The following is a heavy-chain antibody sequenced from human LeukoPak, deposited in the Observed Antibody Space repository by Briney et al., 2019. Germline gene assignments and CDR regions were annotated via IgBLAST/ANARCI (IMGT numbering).Heavy chain of an antibody. CDR3: AKARFPTNIVVVPAAPDY. J-gene: IGHJ4*02. D-gene: IGHD2-2*01. CDR1: GFTFSSYA. Sequence: GGSLRLSCAASGFTFSSYAMSWVRQAPGKGLEWVSAISSSGGSTYYADSVKGRFTISRDNSKNTLYLQMNSLRAEDTAVYYCAKARFPTNIVVVPAAPDYWGQGTLVTVSS. V-gene: IGHV3-23*01. CDR2: ISSSGGST.